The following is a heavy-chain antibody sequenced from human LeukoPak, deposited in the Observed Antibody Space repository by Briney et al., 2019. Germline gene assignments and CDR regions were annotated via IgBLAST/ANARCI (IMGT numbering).Heavy chain of an antibody. V-gene: IGHV4-34*01. Sequence: PSETLSLTCTVSGYSISTSYYWSWIRQPPGKGLEWIGEINHSGSTNYNPSLKSRVTISVDTSKNQFSLKLSSVTAADTAVYYCARHRTYYFDYWGQGTLVTVSS. CDR1: GYSISTSYY. CDR2: INHSGST. J-gene: IGHJ4*02. CDR3: ARHRTYYFDY. D-gene: IGHD1-1*01.